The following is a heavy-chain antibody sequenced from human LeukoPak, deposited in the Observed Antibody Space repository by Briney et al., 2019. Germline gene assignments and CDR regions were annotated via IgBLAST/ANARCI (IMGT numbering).Heavy chain of an antibody. V-gene: IGHV4-34*01. CDR3: ARVQLAVAGKPFDY. Sequence: SETLSLTCAVYGGSFSGYYWSWIRQPPGKGLEWIGEINHSGSTNYNPSLKGRVTISVDTSKNQFSLKLSSVTAADTAVYYCARVQLAVAGKPFDYWGQGTLVTVSS. CDR1: GGSFSGYY. D-gene: IGHD6-19*01. J-gene: IGHJ4*02. CDR2: INHSGST.